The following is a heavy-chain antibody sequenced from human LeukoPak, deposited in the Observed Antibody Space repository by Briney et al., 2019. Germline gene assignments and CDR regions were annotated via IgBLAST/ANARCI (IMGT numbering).Heavy chain of an antibody. V-gene: IGHV3-53*01. CDR2: IYVGLFT. CDR1: GFDIAGNY. D-gene: IGHD1-26*01. Sequence: PGGSLRLSCAASGFDIAGNYMSWVRQAPGKGLEWVSAIYVGLFTEYADSVKGRFTISRDNSKNTVYLQMNSLRAEDTAVYYCARDRRASIFTMDVWGQGTTVTVSS. J-gene: IGHJ6*02. CDR3: ARDRRASIFTMDV.